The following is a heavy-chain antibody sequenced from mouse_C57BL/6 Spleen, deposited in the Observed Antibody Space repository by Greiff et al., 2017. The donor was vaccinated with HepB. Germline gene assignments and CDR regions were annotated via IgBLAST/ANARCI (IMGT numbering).Heavy chain of an antibody. J-gene: IGHJ3*01. CDR1: GFTFSSYG. D-gene: IGHD3-2*02. V-gene: IGHV5-6*01. CDR2: ISSGGSYT. CDR3: ARGGDSSGTRFAY. Sequence: EVQLVESGGDLVKPGGSLKLSCAASGFTFSSYGMSWVRQTPDKRLEWVATISSGGSYTYYPDSVKGRFTISRDNAKNTLYLQMSSLKSEDTAMYYCARGGDSSGTRFAYWGQGTLVTVSA.